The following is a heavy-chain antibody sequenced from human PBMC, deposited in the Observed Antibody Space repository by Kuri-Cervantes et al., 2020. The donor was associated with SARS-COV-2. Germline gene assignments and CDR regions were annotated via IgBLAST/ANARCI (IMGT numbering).Heavy chain of an antibody. D-gene: IGHD2-21*01. J-gene: IGHJ4*02. CDR3: YCAPKEGFDS. V-gene: IGHV1-8*01. CDR2: VKTNSGNT. CDR1: ETTFPNYA. Sequence: ASVKVSCKAPETTFPNYAINWVRQATGQGLEWMGMVKTNSGNTLYAQIFQGRVTMTRDTSTSTVYLELSSLTSEDTAIYYCYCAPKEGFDSWGQGTLVTVSS.